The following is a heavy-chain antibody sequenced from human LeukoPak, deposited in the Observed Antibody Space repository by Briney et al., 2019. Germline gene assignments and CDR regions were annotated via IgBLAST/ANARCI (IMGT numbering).Heavy chain of an antibody. CDR3: ATYRQVLLPFES. J-gene: IGHJ4*02. CDR1: GFTFSTFA. Sequence: GGSLRLSCAACGFTFSTFAMIWVRQPPGKGLEWVSSIFPSGGEIHYADSVRGRFTISRDNSKSTLSLQMNSLRAEDTAIYYCATYRQVLLPFESWGQGTLVTVSS. V-gene: IGHV3-23*01. CDR2: IFPSGGEI. D-gene: IGHD2-8*02.